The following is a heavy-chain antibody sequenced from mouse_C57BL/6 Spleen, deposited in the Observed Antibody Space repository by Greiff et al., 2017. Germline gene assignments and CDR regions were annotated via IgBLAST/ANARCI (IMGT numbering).Heavy chain of an antibody. CDR1: GFTFSDYY. V-gene: IGHV5-16*01. J-gene: IGHJ4*01. CDR2: INYDGSST. CDR3: ARARGYGYYAMDY. D-gene: IGHD2-10*02. Sequence: EVKLMESEGGLVQPGSSMKLSCTASGFTFSDYYMAWVRQVPEKGLEWVANINYDGSSTYYLDSLKSRFIISRDNAKNILYLQMSSLKSEDTATYYCARARGYGYYAMDYWGQGTSVTVSS.